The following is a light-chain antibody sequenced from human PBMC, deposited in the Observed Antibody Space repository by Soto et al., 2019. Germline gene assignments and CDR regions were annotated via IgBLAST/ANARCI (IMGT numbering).Light chain of an antibody. CDR2: ATS. V-gene: IGKV3-15*01. J-gene: IGKJ3*01. CDR3: QQYNNWPLT. Sequence: EIVMTQSPATLSVSPGDRATLSCRASQSVSANLAWYQQKPGQAPRLLIYATSTRAAGFSARFSGSGSGTEFTLTISSLQSEDFAIYFCQQYNNWPLTFGPWTKVDI. CDR1: QSVSAN.